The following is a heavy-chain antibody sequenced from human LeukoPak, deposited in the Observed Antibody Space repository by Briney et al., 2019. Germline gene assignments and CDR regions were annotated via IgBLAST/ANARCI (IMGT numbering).Heavy chain of an antibody. Sequence: GGSLRLSCAASGFTVSSNYMSWVRQAPAKGLGWVSVVYSGGSTYYADSAKGRFTISRDNSKNTLYLQMHSLRAEGTAVYYCARQDTAMDMYYFDYWGQGTLVTVSS. D-gene: IGHD5-18*01. CDR1: GFTVSSNY. CDR3: ARQDTAMDMYYFDY. V-gene: IGHV3-53*01. CDR2: VYSGGST. J-gene: IGHJ4*02.